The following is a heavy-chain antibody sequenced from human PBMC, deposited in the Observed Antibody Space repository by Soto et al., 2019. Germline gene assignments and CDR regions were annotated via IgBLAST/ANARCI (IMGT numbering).Heavy chain of an antibody. V-gene: IGHV3-30*18. CDR1: GFTFSSYG. Sequence: PGGSLRLSCAASGFTFSSYGMHWVRQAPGKGLEWVAVISYDGSNKYYADSVKGRFTISRDNSKNTLYLQMNSLRAEDTAVYYCAKDQIPYGSAPPDYWGQGTLVTVSS. CDR2: ISYDGSNK. CDR3: AKDQIPYGSAPPDY. J-gene: IGHJ4*02. D-gene: IGHD3-10*01.